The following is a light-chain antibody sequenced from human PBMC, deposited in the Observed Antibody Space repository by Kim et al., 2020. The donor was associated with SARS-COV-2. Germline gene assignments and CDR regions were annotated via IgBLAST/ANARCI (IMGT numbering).Light chain of an antibody. CDR1: SLRSQY. Sequence: ALGQTVWITCQGDSLRSQYASWYQQKPGQAPVLVIYGENNRPSGIPHRFSGSSSGNTASLTITGAQAEDEAEYYCNSRDGSDNSFVFATGTKVTVL. CDR3: NSRDGSDNSFV. J-gene: IGLJ1*01. CDR2: GEN. V-gene: IGLV3-19*01.